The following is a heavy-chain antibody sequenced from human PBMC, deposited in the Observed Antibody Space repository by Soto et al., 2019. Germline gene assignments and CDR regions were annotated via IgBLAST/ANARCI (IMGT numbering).Heavy chain of an antibody. D-gene: IGHD2-2*01. Sequence: PGGSLRLSCGASGFTFNSHGMHWVRQAPGKGLEWVAVISYGGSNNFYAESVKGRFTISRDNSKNTLYLQMNSLRREDTAVYYCARGAEYQLLSRDYFYGMDVWGQGTTVTVSS. V-gene: IGHV3-30*03. CDR2: ISYGGSNN. CDR1: GFTFNSHG. J-gene: IGHJ6*02. CDR3: ARGAEYQLLSRDYFYGMDV.